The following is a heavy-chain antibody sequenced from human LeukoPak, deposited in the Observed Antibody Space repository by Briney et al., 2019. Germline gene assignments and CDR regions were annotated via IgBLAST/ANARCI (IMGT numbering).Heavy chain of an antibody. J-gene: IGHJ4*01. Sequence: PWETLSLTCTVSGGAIISSSFYWVRIRQPPGRGLEWIGSIYSSGSTYYNPSVNSRATISVDTSKKELSLELSSVTAADTSMYYCARLYYSDSAFDYWGQGTLVTVSS. V-gene: IGHV4-39*01. CDR1: GGAIISSSFY. D-gene: IGHD3-10*01. CDR2: IYSSGST. CDR3: ARLYYSDSAFDY.